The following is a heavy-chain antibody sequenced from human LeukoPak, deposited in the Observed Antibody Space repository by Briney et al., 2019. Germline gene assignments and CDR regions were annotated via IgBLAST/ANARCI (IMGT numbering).Heavy chain of an antibody. CDR3: ARDWDY. Sequence: PSETLSLTCTVSGDSISTYYWSWIRQPPGKGLEWIGYMNTTGSTKYNPSLKSRVTISVDTSNNQFSLKVSSVTAADTAVYYCARDWDYWGQGTLVTVSS. CDR1: GDSISTYY. J-gene: IGHJ4*02. CDR2: MNTTGST. V-gene: IGHV4-4*08.